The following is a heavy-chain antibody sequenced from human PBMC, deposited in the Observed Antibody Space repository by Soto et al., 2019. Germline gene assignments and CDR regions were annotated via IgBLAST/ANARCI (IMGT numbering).Heavy chain of an antibody. CDR2: ISGSGGST. CDR3: AKSNHYYDSSGSPYGY. D-gene: IGHD3-22*01. Sequence: PGGSLRLSCAASGFTFSSYAMSWVRQAPGKGLEWVSAISGSGGSTYYADSVKGRFTISRDNSKNTLYLQMNSLRAEDTAVYYCAKSNHYYDSSGSPYGYWGQGTLVTVSS. V-gene: IGHV3-23*01. J-gene: IGHJ4*02. CDR1: GFTFSSYA.